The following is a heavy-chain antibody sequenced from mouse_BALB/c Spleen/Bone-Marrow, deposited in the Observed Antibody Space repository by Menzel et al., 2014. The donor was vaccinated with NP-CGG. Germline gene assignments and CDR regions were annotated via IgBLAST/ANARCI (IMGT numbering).Heavy chain of an antibody. CDR3: ARYRYYGSSYAMDY. CDR2: IDPANGNT. J-gene: IGHJ4*01. Sequence: VQLQQSGAELVKPGASVKSPCTASGFNIKDTYMHWVMQRPEQGLEWIGRIDPANGNTKYDPKFQGKATITADTSSNTAYLQLSSLTSEDTAVYYCARYRYYGSSYAMDYWGQGTSVTVSS. CDR1: GFNIKDTY. V-gene: IGHV14-3*02. D-gene: IGHD1-1*01.